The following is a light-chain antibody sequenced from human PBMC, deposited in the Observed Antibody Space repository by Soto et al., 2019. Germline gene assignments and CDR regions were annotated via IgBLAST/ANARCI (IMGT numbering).Light chain of an antibody. CDR1: SSNIGAGFD. CDR2: GNT. CDR3: QSYDSRLSAV. V-gene: IGLV1-40*01. J-gene: IGLJ2*01. Sequence: QSVLTQPPSVSGAPGQRVTISCTGSSSNIGAGFDVHWYQQLPETAPKLLIYGNTNRPSGVPDRFSGSKSGTSASLAITGLQAEDEADYYCQSYDSRLSAVFGGGTKLTVL.